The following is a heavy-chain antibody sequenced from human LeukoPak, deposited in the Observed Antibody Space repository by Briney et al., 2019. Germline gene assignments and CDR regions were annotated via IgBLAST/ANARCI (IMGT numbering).Heavy chain of an antibody. Sequence: PSETLSLTCTLSGXSISSYSWNWIRQPPGKGRGWIGHIYYSGSTNYNPSLESRVTISLNTSKNQFSLKLSSVTAADTAVYYCARLALSRYYFDYWGQGTLVTVSS. V-gene: IGHV4-59*08. CDR2: IYYSGST. CDR1: GXSISSYS. CDR3: ARLALSRYYFDY. J-gene: IGHJ4*02.